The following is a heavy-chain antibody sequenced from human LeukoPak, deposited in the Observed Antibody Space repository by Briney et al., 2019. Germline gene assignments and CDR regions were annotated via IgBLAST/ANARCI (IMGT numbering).Heavy chain of an antibody. J-gene: IGHJ1*01. D-gene: IGHD6-19*01. CDR1: GFTFDNYA. CDR2: ISWNSGTI. CDR3: ARAYKDRSLAGKKEFFQH. Sequence: GGSLRLSCAASGFTFDNYAMNWVRQVPGKGLGWISLISWNSGTIGYADSVKGRFTISRDNANNFLYLQMNSLRAEDTALYYCARAYKDRSLAGKKEFFQHWGQGTLVTVSS. V-gene: IGHV3-9*01.